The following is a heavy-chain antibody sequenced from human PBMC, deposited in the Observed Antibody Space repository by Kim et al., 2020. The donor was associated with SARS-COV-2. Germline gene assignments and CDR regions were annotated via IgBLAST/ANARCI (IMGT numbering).Heavy chain of an antibody. V-gene: IGHV3-30*04. CDR2: ISYDGSNK. D-gene: IGHD3-22*01. CDR1: GFTFSSYA. Sequence: GGSLRLSCAASGFTFSSYAMHWVRQAPGKGLEWVAVISYDGSNKYYADSVKGRFTISRDNSKNTLYLQMNSLRAEDTAVYYCARDHYDRGGYYFDYWGQG. CDR3: ARDHYDRGGYYFDY. J-gene: IGHJ4*02.